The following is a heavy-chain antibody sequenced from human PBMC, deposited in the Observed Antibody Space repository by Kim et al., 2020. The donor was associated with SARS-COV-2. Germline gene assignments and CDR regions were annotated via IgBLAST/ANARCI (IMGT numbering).Heavy chain of an antibody. CDR2: IKQDGSEK. CDR1: GFTFTDYW. Sequence: GGSLRLSCAASGFTFTDYWMSWVRQAPGKGLEWVANIKQDGSEKYYVDSVKGRFTISRDNAKNSLNLQMNSLRAEDTAGYYCGRTRGLDYWGQGTLVTVS. J-gene: IGHJ4*02. CDR3: GRTRGLDY. D-gene: IGHD3-10*01. V-gene: IGHV3-7*01.